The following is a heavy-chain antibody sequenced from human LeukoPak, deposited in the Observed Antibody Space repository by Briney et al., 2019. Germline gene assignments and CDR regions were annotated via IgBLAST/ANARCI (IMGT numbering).Heavy chain of an antibody. CDR1: EINFDLYW. CDR3: ARDPGSGWWGGFDL. D-gene: IGHD6-19*01. J-gene: IGHJ5*02. CDR2: IKQDGSEK. V-gene: IGHV3-7*04. Sequence: PGGSLRLSCAASEINFDLYWMTWVRQAPGKGLEWVANIKQDGSEKVYLDSMKGQFTISRDNSRDSLYLQMNSLRPEDTAVYYCARDPGSGWWGGFDLWGQGTLVTVSS.